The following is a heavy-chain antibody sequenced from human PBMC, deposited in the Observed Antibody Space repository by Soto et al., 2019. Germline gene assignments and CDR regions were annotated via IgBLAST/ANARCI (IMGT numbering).Heavy chain of an antibody. CDR2: IYYSGSA. Sequence: SETLSLTCTVSGGSVSRDNYYWTWIRQPPGKGLEWIGYIYYSGSANYNPSLKSRVTMSVDTSKNQFSLNLSSATAADPAVYYCARVRSSGWYGWFDPWGQGTLVTVSS. CDR3: ARVRSSGWYGWFDP. J-gene: IGHJ5*02. CDR1: GGSVSRDNYY. D-gene: IGHD6-19*01. V-gene: IGHV4-61*01.